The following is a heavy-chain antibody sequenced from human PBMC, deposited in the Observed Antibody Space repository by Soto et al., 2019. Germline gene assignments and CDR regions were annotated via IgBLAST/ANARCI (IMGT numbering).Heavy chain of an antibody. D-gene: IGHD1-26*01. CDR3: ARQTYSGSYEYHFDY. CDR1: GGSISRSSYY. CDR2: IYYSGST. Sequence: PSETLSLTCTVSGGSISRSSYYWGWIRQPPGKGLEWIGSIYYSGSTYYNPSLKSRVTISVDTSKNQFSLKLSSVTAADTAVYYCARQTYSGSYEYHFDYWGQGTLVTVSS. J-gene: IGHJ4*02. V-gene: IGHV4-39*01.